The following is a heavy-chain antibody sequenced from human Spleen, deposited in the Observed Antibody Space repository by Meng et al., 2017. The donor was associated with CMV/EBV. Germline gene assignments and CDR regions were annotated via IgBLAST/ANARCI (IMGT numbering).Heavy chain of an antibody. CDR2: ISSSSSTI. J-gene: IGHJ4*02. CDR3: AKDAYSSSWFDY. V-gene: IGHV3-48*01. D-gene: IGHD6-13*01. CDR1: GFTFSSSS. Sequence: GGSLGLSCAASGFTFSSSSMNWVRQAPGKGLEWVSYISSSSSTIYYADSVKGQFTISRDNSKNTLYLQMNSLRAEDTAVYYCAKDAYSSSWFDYWGQGTLVTVSS.